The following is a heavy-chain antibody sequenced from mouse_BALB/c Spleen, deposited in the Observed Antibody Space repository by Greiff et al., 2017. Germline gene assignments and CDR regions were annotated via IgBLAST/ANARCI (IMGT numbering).Heavy chain of an antibody. J-gene: IGHJ1*01. CDR2: IWWDDDK. CDR1: GFSLSTSGMG. D-gene: IGHD1-2*01. V-gene: IGHV8-8*01. Sequence: QVQLKESGPGILKPSQTLSLTCSFSGFSLSTSGMGVGWIRQPSGKGLEWLAHIWWDDDKYYNPSLKSQLTISKDTSRNQVFLKITSVDTADTATYYCARRPYYYGYSYWYFDVWDAGTTVTVTS. CDR3: ARRPYYYGYSYWYFDV.